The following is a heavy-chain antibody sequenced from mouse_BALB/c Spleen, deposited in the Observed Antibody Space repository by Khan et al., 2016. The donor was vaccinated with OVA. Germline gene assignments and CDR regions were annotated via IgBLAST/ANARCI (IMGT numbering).Heavy chain of an antibody. D-gene: IGHD4-1*01. CDR3: ASHLTGSFAY. CDR2: INSDGYYS. CDR1: GFTFSAYG. Sequence: EVELVESGGDLVKPGGSLRLSCAASGFTFSAYGMSWVRQTPDKRLEWVATINSDGYYSYLPSTVRGRFTISRNNAENTLYLQMSSLKSEDTAIYYCASHLTGSFAYWGQGTLVTVSA. J-gene: IGHJ3*01. V-gene: IGHV5-6*01.